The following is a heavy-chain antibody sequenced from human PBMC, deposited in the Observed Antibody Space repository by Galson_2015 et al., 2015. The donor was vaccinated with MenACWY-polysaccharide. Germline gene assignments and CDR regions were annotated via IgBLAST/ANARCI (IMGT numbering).Heavy chain of an antibody. CDR2: INSDGSST. Sequence: SLRLSCAASGFTFSSYWMHWVRQAPGKGLVWVSRINSDGSSTSYADSVKGRFTISRDNAKNTLYLQMNSLRAEDTAVYYCARRDALVNWRSHDAFDIWGQGTMVTVSS. J-gene: IGHJ3*02. CDR1: GFTFSSYW. V-gene: IGHV3-74*01. D-gene: IGHD1-20*01. CDR3: ARRDALVNWRSHDAFDI.